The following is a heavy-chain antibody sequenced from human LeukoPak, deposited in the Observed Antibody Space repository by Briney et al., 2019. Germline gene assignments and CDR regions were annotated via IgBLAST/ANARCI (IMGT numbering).Heavy chain of an antibody. V-gene: IGHV4-59*08. CDR1: GGSISPYY. CDR3: ASGNYYQDY. CDR2: VFYNGRT. Sequence: PSETLSLTCTVSGGSISPYYWVWIRQPPGKGLEWIGYVFYNGRTSYNPSLKSRVTISADTSKNQFSLKMNSVTAADTAVYYCASGNYYQDYWGQGTVVTVSP. D-gene: IGHD1-26*01. J-gene: IGHJ4*02.